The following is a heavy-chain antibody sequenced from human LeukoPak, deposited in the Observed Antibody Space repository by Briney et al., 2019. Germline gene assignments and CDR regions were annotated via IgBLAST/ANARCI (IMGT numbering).Heavy chain of an antibody. D-gene: IGHD3-10*01. V-gene: IGHV3-15*01. CDR1: GFTFSNTW. J-gene: IGHJ4*02. CDR2: IQSKTDGGTT. Sequence: PGGSLRLSCAASGFTFSNTWMNWVRQAPGKRLEWVCRIQSKTDGGTTEYAAPVKGRFSISRDDSKTTLYLQMNRLKTEDTAVYYCATLTVRGVIDIWGQGTLVTVSS. CDR3: ATLTVRGVIDI.